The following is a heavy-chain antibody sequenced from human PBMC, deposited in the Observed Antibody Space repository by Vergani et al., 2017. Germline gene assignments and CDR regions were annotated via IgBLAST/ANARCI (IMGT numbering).Heavy chain of an antibody. D-gene: IGHD3-22*01. CDR2: VSHSGDT. V-gene: IGHV4-59*04. CDR3: ARRSSSYYFDI. Sequence: QVQLQESGPGLVKSSETLSLTCSVSFDSIRNLYCNWIRQPPGQGLEWISSVSHSGDTYFNPSLKGRVSISMDTSKNYFFLTLSSVTAADTAMYYCARRSSSYYFDIWGQGVLVTVSS. CDR1: FDSIRNLY. J-gene: IGHJ5*02.